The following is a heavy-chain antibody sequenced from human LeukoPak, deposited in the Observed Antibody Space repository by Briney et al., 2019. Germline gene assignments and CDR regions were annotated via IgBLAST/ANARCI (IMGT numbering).Heavy chain of an antibody. Sequence: GGSLRLSCAASGFTFRNYFMHWVRQAPGKGLVWVSRINSDGTTTIYADSVKGRFTISRDNAKNTLYLQMNSLSDEDTAVYYCARRVDATRWFDPWGQGTLVAVSS. J-gene: IGHJ5*02. V-gene: IGHV3-74*01. D-gene: IGHD2-15*01. CDR1: GFTFRNYF. CDR3: ARRVDATRWFDP. CDR2: INSDGTTT.